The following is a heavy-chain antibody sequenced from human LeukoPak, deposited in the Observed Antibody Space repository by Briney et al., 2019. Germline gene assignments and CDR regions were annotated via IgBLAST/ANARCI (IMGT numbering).Heavy chain of an antibody. V-gene: IGHV3-20*04. Sequence: PGGSLRLSCAASGFTFDDYGMSWVRQAPGKGLEWVSGINWNGGSTGYADSVKGRFTISRDNAKNSLYLQMNSLRAKDTALYYCARGPPYYYGSGSSLRGAFDIWGQGTMVTVSS. J-gene: IGHJ3*02. CDR3: ARGPPYYYGSGSSLRGAFDI. CDR1: GFTFDDYG. CDR2: INWNGGST. D-gene: IGHD3-10*01.